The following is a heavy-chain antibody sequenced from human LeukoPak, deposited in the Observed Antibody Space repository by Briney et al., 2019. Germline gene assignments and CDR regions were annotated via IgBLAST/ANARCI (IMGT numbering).Heavy chain of an antibody. CDR1: GFTFTSSA. D-gene: IGHD1-26*01. CDR2: IVVGSGNT. J-gene: IGHJ4*02. V-gene: IGHV1-58*01. CDR3: AASSLHTNFDY. Sequence: ASVKVSCKASGFTFTSSAVQWVRQARGQRLEWIGWIVVGSGNTNYAQKFQERVTITRDMSTSTAYMELSSLRSEDTAVYYRAASSLHTNFDYWGQGTLVTVSS.